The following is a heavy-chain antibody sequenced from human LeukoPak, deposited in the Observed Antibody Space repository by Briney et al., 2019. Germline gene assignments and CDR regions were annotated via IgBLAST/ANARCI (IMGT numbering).Heavy chain of an antibody. J-gene: IGHJ2*01. D-gene: IGHD5-24*01. Sequence: PGGSLRLSCAASGFTSSNAWMSWVRQAPGKGLEWVSVIYSGGSTYYADSVKGRFTISRDNSKNTLYLQMNSLRAEDTAVYYCARGIGDGYNYRNWYFDLWGRGTLVTVSS. CDR2: IYSGGST. CDR1: GFTSSNAW. CDR3: ARGIGDGYNYRNWYFDL. V-gene: IGHV3-66*01.